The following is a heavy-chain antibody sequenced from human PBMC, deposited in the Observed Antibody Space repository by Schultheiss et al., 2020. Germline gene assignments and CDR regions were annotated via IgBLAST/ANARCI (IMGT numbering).Heavy chain of an antibody. CDR1: GFTFSSYA. V-gene: IGHV3-21*01. Sequence: GGSLRLSCAASGFTFSSYAMSWVRQAPGKGLEWVSAISSSSSYIYYADSVKGRFTISRDNAKNSLYLQMNSLRAEDTAVYYCASVLGYSYGLDYYGMDVWGQGTTVTVSS. D-gene: IGHD5-18*01. J-gene: IGHJ6*02. CDR2: ISSSSSYI. CDR3: ASVLGYSYGLDYYGMDV.